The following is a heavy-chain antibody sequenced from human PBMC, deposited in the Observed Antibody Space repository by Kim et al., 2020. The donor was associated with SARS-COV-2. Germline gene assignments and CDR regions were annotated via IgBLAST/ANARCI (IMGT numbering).Heavy chain of an antibody. Sequence: GGSLRLSCAASGFTFNNYGMSWVRQAPGKGLDWVSAMTTNGHTYYPDSVKGRFTISRDNSKNTPYLHMNSLRVEDTAVYYCAKGRGPSAVIPHDPWGQGTPVIVSS. CDR3: AKGRGPSAVIPHDP. D-gene: IGHD2-2*01. CDR1: GFTFNNYG. J-gene: IGHJ5*02. V-gene: IGHV3-23*01. CDR2: MTTNGHT.